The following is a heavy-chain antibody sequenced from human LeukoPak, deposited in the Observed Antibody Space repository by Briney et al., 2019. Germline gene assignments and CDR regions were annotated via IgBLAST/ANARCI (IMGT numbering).Heavy chain of an antibody. CDR3: ARGAPGY. D-gene: IGHD4/OR15-4a*01. J-gene: IGHJ4*02. CDR2: IIHSGST. Sequence: PSETLSLTCAVYGGSFSSYPWTWIRLPPGKGLEWIGQIIHSGSTKYNPSLNGRVTMSVDTSKNQSSLKLTSVTAADTAVYYCARGAPGYWGQGTLVTVSS. CDR1: GGSFSSYP. V-gene: IGHV4-34*12.